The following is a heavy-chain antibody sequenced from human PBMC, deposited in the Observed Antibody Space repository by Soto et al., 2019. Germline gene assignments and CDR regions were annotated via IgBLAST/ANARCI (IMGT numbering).Heavy chain of an antibody. V-gene: IGHV1-2*02. CDR2: INPETGGT. CDR1: GYTFTGYY. D-gene: IGHD2-2*01. J-gene: IGHJ6*02. Sequence: QVQLVQSGADVKTPGASVRVSCKASGYTFTGYYVHWVREAPGQGLEWMGWINPETGGTSYAQKFQGRVNLSRDTSINTADLELSRLRFDDAAVYFCARERYQVISDGMDVWGQGTTVTVSS. CDR3: ARERYQVISDGMDV.